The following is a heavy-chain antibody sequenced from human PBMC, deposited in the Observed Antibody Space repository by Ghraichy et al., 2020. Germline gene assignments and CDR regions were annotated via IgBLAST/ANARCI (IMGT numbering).Heavy chain of an antibody. D-gene: IGHD2-8*01. CDR2: INHSGST. J-gene: IGHJ4*02. Sequence: SETLSLTCAVYGGSFSGYYWSWIRQPPGKGLEWIGEINHSGSTNYNPSLKSRVTISVDTSKNQFSLKLSSVTAADTAVYYCARRGCTNGVCFFDYWGQGTLVTVSS. V-gene: IGHV4-34*01. CDR3: ARRGCTNGVCFFDY. CDR1: GGSFSGYY.